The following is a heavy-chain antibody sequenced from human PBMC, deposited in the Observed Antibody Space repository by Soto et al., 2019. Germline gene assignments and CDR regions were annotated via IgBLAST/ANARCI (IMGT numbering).Heavy chain of an antibody. CDR1: GSNFTSHY. Sequence: ASVKVSCKASGSNFTSHYMPWVRQAPGQGLESMGIIYPRGGTTIYAQKFQGRVTMTRDTSTHTFYMELSILRSEDTAMYYCARVGYSSTGTTFHYHGLDVWGQGTTVTVSS. CDR3: ARVGYSSTGTTFHYHGLDV. J-gene: IGHJ6*02. CDR2: IYPRGGTT. D-gene: IGHD3-22*01. V-gene: IGHV1-46*01.